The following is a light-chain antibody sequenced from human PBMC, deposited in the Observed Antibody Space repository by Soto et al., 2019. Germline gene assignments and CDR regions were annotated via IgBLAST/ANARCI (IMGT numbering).Light chain of an antibody. CDR2: ASS. J-gene: IGKJ5*01. CDR1: QGIGTY. V-gene: IGKV1-9*01. CDR3: QQADTFPIT. Sequence: IQLTQSPSSLSVSVGDRVTVTCRASQGIGTYLVWYQQKSGKAPTVLIYASSTLQTGVPSRFSGSGFGTDFTLTISSLQPEDSAIYYCQQADTFPITFGQGTRLEIK.